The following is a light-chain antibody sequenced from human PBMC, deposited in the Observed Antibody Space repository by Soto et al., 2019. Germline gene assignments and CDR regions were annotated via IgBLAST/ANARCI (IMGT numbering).Light chain of an antibody. Sequence: EIVLTQSPDTLSLSPGERATLSCRASQTISNSLAWYQQKPGQAPRLLIYDVSNRATGIPARFSGSGSGTDFTLTISGLETEDFAVYFCQKRSSWPLTFGGGTKVDIK. V-gene: IGKV3-11*01. CDR3: QKRSSWPLT. CDR2: DVS. J-gene: IGKJ4*01. CDR1: QTISNS.